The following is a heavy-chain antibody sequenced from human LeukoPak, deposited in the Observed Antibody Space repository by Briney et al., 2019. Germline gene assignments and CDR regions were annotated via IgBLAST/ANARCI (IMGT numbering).Heavy chain of an antibody. CDR2: ISSSSSYK. V-gene: IGHV3-21*01. CDR1: GFTFSSYS. CDR3: ARDSGWAYCSGGSCYSFKALAFDI. J-gene: IGHJ3*02. Sequence: SGGSLRLSCAASGFTFSSYSMNWVRQAPGKGLEWVSSISSSSSYKYYADSVKGRFTISGDNAKNSLYLQMNSLRAEDTAVYYCARDSGWAYCSGGSCYSFKALAFDIWGQGTMVTVSS. D-gene: IGHD2-15*01.